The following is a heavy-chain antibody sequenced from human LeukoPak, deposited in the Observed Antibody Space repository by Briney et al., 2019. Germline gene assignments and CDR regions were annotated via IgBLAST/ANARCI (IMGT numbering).Heavy chain of an antibody. D-gene: IGHD3-22*01. CDR1: GYTFTSYY. Sequence: ASVKVSCTASGYTFTSYYMHWVRQAPGQGLEWMGIINPSGGSTSYAQKFQGRVTMTRDTSTSTVYMELSSLRSEDTAVYYCARDPGITMISPHHAFDIWGQGTMVTVSS. V-gene: IGHV1-46*01. CDR3: ARDPGITMISPHHAFDI. CDR2: INPSGGST. J-gene: IGHJ3*02.